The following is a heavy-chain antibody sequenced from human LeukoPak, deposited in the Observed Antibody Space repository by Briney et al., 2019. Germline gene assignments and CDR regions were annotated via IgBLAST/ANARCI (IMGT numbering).Heavy chain of an antibody. J-gene: IGHJ4*02. V-gene: IGHV4-61*05. CDR3: ARDSSPGIAAAGTGIDY. Sequence: SSETLSLTCTVSGGSISSSSYYWGWIRQPPGKGLEWIGYIYYSGSTNYNPSLKSRVTISVDTSKNQFSLKLSSVTAADTAVYYCARDSSPGIAAAGTGIDYWGQGTLVTVSS. CDR1: GGSISSSSYY. CDR2: IYYSGST. D-gene: IGHD6-13*01.